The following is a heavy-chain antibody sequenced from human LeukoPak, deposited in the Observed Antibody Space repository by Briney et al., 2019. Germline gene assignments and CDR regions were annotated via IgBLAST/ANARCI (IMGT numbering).Heavy chain of an antibody. J-gene: IGHJ4*02. CDR2: IYPGDSDT. V-gene: IGHV5-51*01. Sequence: GESLQISCKGSGYSFTSYWIGWVRQMPGKGLEWMGIIYPGDSDTRYSPSFQGQVTISADKCISTAYLQWSSLKASDTAMYYCARRGTLYCSSTSCQYYFDYWGQGTLVTVSS. CDR1: GYSFTSYW. CDR3: ARRGTLYCSSTSCQYYFDY. D-gene: IGHD2-2*01.